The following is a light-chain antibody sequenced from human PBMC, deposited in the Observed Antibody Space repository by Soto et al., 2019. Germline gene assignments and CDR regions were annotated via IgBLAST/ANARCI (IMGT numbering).Light chain of an antibody. CDR3: QSYDSSLSGNYV. Sequence: QSALTQPPSVSGARGQRVTISCTGSSSNIGAGFDVHWYQQLPGTAPKLLIYGNNNRPSGVPDRFSGSKSGTSASLAITGLQAEDEADYYCQSYDSSLSGNYVFGTGTKMTVL. J-gene: IGLJ1*01. CDR1: SSNIGAGFD. V-gene: IGLV1-40*01. CDR2: GNN.